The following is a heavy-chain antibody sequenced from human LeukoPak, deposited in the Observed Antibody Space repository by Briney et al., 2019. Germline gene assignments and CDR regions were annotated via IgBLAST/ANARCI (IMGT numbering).Heavy chain of an antibody. D-gene: IGHD6-6*01. CDR3: ARGEPLGIAARLNYYYGMDV. J-gene: IGHJ6*02. V-gene: IGHV3-23*01. CDR2: ISGSGGST. CDR1: GFTFSTYA. Sequence: PGGSLRLSCAASGFTFSTYAVNWVRQAPGKGLEWVSAISGSGGSTYYADSVKGRFTISRDNSKNTLYLQMNSLRAEDTAVYYCARGEPLGIAARLNYYYGMDVWGQGTTVTVSS.